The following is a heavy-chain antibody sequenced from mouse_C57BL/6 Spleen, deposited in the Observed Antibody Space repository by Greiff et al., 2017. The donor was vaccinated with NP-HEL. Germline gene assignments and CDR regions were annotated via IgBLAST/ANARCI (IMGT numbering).Heavy chain of an antibody. CDR1: GYAFSSYW. Sequence: VQLQQSGAELVKPGASVKISCKASGYAFSSYWMNWVKQRPGKGLEWIGQIYPGDGDTNYNGKFKSKATLTVDKPSSTAYMQLSSLTSEDSAVYYCARGLYYYAMDYWGQGTSVTVSS. CDR2: IYPGDGDT. J-gene: IGHJ4*01. V-gene: IGHV1-80*01. D-gene: IGHD3-1*01. CDR3: ARGLYYYAMDY.